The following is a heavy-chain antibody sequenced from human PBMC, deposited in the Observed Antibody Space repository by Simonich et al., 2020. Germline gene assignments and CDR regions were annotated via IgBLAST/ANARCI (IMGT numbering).Heavy chain of an antibody. V-gene: IGHV3-48*03. J-gene: IGHJ4*02. CDR3: ASDGAYDTVVTGAY. CDR1: GFTFSSYE. Sequence: EVQLVESGGGLVQPGGSLRLSCAASGFTFSSYEMNWVRQASGKGLECVSYISSSGSTIYYADAVKGRFTISRDNAKNSLYLQMNSLRAEDTAVYYCASDGAYDTVVTGAYWGQGTLVTVSS. D-gene: IGHD3-9*01. CDR2: ISSSGSTI.